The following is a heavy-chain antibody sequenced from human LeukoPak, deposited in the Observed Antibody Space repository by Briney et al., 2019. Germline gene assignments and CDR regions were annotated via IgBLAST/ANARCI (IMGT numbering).Heavy chain of an antibody. CDR2: ISYDGSNK. D-gene: IGHD6-19*01. CDR3: ARDQYRAVAGNDY. CDR1: GFTFSSYA. Sequence: PGGSLRLSCAASGFTFSSYAMHWVRQAPGKGLEWVAVISYDGSNKYYADSVKGRFTISRDNSKNTLYLQMNSLRAEDTAVYYCARDQYRAVAGNDYWGQGTLVTVSS. V-gene: IGHV3-30-3*01. J-gene: IGHJ4*02.